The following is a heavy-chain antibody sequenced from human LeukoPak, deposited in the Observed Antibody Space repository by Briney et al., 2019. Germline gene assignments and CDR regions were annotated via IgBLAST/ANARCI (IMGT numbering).Heavy chain of an antibody. J-gene: IGHJ6*03. V-gene: IGHV1-69*05. CDR3: ARGPTDYYMDV. CDR2: IIPIFGTA. CDR1: GGTFSNYA. Sequence: SVKVSCKASGGTFSNYAISWVRQAPGQGLEWMGGIIPIFGTANYAQKLQDRVTLSMEESTSTAYMELSSLRSEDTAVYYYARGPTDYYMDVWGTGTTVTVSS.